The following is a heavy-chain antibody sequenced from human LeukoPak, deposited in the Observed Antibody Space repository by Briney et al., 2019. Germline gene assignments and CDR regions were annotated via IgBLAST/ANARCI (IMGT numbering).Heavy chain of an antibody. CDR2: IYYSGNT. Sequence: SETLSLTCTVSGGSISTCFWSWIRQPPGKGLEWIGYIYYSGNTNYNPSLKSRVTISEDTSKNQFSLRLSSVTAADTAVYYCAREADGSGTFDYWGQGTLVTVSS. D-gene: IGHD3-10*01. J-gene: IGHJ4*02. CDR1: GGSISTCF. CDR3: AREADGSGTFDY. V-gene: IGHV4-59*12.